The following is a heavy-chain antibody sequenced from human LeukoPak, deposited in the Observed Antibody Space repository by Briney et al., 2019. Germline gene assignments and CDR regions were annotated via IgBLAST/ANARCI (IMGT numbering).Heavy chain of an antibody. D-gene: IGHD5-18*01. CDR2: TSSSSGTI. J-gene: IGHJ3*02. CDR3: ASNTRLSGYSYGGDAFDI. V-gene: IGHV3-48*01. Sequence: GGSLRLSCAASGFTFSIYSMSWVRQAPGKGLEWVSYTSSSSGTIYYADSVKGRFTISRDNAKNSLYLQMNSLRAEDTAVYYCASNTRLSGYSYGGDAFDIWGQGTMVTVSS. CDR1: GFTFSIYS.